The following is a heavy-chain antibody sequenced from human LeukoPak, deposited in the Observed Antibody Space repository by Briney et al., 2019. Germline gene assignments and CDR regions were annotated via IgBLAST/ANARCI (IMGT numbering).Heavy chain of an antibody. D-gene: IGHD1-1*01. J-gene: IGHJ5*02. CDR3: ARDLERSRANNWFDA. V-gene: IGHV3-21*01. CDR2: ISISSTYI. Sequence: PGGSLRLSCAASGFTFGSYSMNWVRQAPGKGLGWVATISISSTYIYYSDSVRGRFTISRDNANNSLFLEMNSLRAEDTAMYYCARDLERSRANNWFDAWGQGTLVTVSS. CDR1: GFTFGSYS.